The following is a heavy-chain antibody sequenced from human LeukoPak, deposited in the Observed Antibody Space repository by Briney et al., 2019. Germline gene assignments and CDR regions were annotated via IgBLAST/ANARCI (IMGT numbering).Heavy chain of an antibody. Sequence: ASVKVSCKASGYIFTNYVISWVRQAPGQGLEWMGWVSSYNGDTNYAQKFQGRVTMSTDTSTNTAYMELRSLRSDDTAIYYCAKDWHILTGRNCFDPWGQGTLVTVSS. CDR1: GYIFTNYV. V-gene: IGHV1-18*01. J-gene: IGHJ5*02. CDR3: AKDWHILTGRNCFDP. CDR2: VSSYNGDT. D-gene: IGHD3-9*01.